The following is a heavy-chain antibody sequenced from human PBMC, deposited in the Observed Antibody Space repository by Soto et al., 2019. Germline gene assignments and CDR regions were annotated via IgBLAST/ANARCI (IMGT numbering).Heavy chain of an antibody. J-gene: IGHJ5*02. V-gene: IGHV3-15*01. Sequence: EVQLVESGGGLVKPGGSLRLSCAASGFTFSNAWMSWVRQAPGKGLEWVGRIKSKTDGGTTDYAAPVKGRFTISRDDSKNTLYLQMNSLKTEDTAVYYWTSQGGWYGIYWFYPWCQGSLVTVSS. CDR1: GFTFSNAW. CDR2: IKSKTDGGTT. D-gene: IGHD6-19*01. CDR3: TSQGGWYGIYWFYP.